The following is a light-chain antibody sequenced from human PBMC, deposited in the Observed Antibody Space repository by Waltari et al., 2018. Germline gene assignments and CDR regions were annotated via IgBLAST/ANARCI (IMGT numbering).Light chain of an antibody. CDR2: WAS. V-gene: IGKV4-1*01. CDR3: QQYYATPRT. J-gene: IGKJ1*01. CDR1: QTILDNADKSNY. Sequence: DFVMTQSPDSLAVSLGGRATTNCRSSQTILDNADKSNYLAWYPHKPGQPPKLLISWASARESGVPDRFTGSGSGTDFTLTITSLQAEDVAIYYCQQYYATPRTFGQGTKVEVK.